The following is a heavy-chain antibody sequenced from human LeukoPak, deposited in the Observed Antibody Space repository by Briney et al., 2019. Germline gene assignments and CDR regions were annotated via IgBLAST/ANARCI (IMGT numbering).Heavy chain of an antibody. J-gene: IGHJ4*02. D-gene: IGHD3-10*01. V-gene: IGHV3-53*01. Sequence: PGGSLRLSCAASGFTVANDRMSWVRQPPGKGLEWVSTVYGGGNTAYTDSVKGRFTTSRDTSKNTLLLQMNSLRAEDTAVYFCVRERFGAIVENWGQGALVIVSS. CDR2: VYGGGNT. CDR1: GFTVANDR. CDR3: VRERFGAIVEN.